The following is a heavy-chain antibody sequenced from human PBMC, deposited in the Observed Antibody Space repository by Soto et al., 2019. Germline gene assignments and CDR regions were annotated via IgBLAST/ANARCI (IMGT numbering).Heavy chain of an antibody. J-gene: IGHJ6*02. CDR3: ARDGSRGYDMDV. D-gene: IGHD1-1*01. CDR1: GFTFSSYA. Sequence: PGGSLRLSCAASGFTFSSYAMSWVRQAPGKGLEWISYISNTARTIFYADSVKGRFTISRDNARNSLFLQMNSLRDEDTAVYYCARDGSRGYDMDVWGQGTTVTVSS. V-gene: IGHV3-48*02. CDR2: ISNTARTI.